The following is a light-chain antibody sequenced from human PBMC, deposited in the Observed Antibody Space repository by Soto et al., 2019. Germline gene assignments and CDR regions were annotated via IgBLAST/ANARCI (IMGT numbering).Light chain of an antibody. J-gene: IGKJ1*01. Sequence: DIHMTQSHSTLSASVGDRVTITCRASQSISSWLAWYQQKPGKAPKLLMYKASSLESGVPSRFSGSGSGTEFTLTISSLQPDDFATYYCQQYNSYSRTFGQGTKVDIK. V-gene: IGKV1-5*03. CDR1: QSISSW. CDR3: QQYNSYSRT. CDR2: KAS.